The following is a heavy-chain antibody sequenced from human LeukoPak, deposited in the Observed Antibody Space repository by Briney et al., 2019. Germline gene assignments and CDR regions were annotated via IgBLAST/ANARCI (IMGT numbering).Heavy chain of an antibody. J-gene: IGHJ4*02. CDR2: ISYDGSNK. D-gene: IGHD6-6*01. CDR1: GFTFSSYG. CDR3: AKDMYSSSRYFDY. Sequence: GGSLRLSCAASGFTFSSYGMHWVRQAPGKGLEWVAVISYDGSNKYYADSVKGRFTISRDNSKNTLYLQMNSLRAEDTAVYYCAKDMYSSSRYFDYWGQGTLVNVSS. V-gene: IGHV3-30*18.